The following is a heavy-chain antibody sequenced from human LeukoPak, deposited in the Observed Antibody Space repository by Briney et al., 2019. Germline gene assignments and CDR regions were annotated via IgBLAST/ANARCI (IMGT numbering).Heavy chain of an antibody. D-gene: IGHD6-13*01. V-gene: IGHV3-48*03. CDR3: ARDGLRSSSRSDAFDI. Sequence: PWGSLRLSCAASGFTFSSYEMNWVRQAPRKGLEWVSYISSNGSPIYYADSVKGQFTISRDNAKNSLYLQMNSLRAEDTAVYYCARDGLRSSSRSDAFDIWGQGTMVTVSS. CDR2: ISSNGSPI. CDR1: GFTFSSYE. J-gene: IGHJ3*02.